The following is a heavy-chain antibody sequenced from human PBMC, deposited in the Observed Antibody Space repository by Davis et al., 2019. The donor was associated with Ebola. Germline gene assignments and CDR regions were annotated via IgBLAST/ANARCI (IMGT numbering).Heavy chain of an antibody. CDR2: ISSSSSTI. Sequence: GESLKISCAASVFTFSSYSMNWVRQAPGKGLEWVSYISSSSSTIYYADSVKGRFTISRDNAKNSLYLQMNSLRDEDTAVYYCARPQSPLYSSGWVYWGQGTLVTVSS. CDR1: VFTFSSYS. V-gene: IGHV3-48*02. D-gene: IGHD6-19*01. CDR3: ARPQSPLYSSGWVY. J-gene: IGHJ4*02.